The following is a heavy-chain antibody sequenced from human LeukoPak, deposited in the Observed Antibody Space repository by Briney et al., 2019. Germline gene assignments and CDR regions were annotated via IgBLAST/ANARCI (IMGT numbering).Heavy chain of an antibody. V-gene: IGHV3-9*01. J-gene: IGHJ4*02. CDR1: GFTFDDYA. CDR2: ISWNSGSI. Sequence: GGSLRLSCAASGFTFDDYAMHWVRQAPGKGLEWVSGISWNSGSIGYADSVKGRFTISRDNAKNSLYLQMNSLRAEDTALYYCAKDIAFAETMVRGASFDYWGQGTLVTVSS. CDR3: AKDIAFAETMVRGASFDY. D-gene: IGHD3-10*01.